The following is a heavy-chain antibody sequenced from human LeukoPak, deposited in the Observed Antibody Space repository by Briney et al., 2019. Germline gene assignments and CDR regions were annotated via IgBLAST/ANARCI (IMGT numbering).Heavy chain of an antibody. CDR3: ASWGAGGNS. V-gene: IGHV3-7*01. Sequence: GGSLRLSCEASGFTLSTYWMNWVRQVPGKGLEWVANINPDGSAKRYVDSVRGRFTIARDNADNSLSLQMNSLRAEDTAVYYCASWGAGGNSWGQGTLVTVSS. CDR1: GFTLSTYW. J-gene: IGHJ4*02. CDR2: INPDGSAK. D-gene: IGHD3-16*01.